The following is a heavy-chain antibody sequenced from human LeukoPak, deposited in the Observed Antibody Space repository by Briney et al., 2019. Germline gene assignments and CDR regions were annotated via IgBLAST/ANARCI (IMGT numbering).Heavy chain of an antibody. CDR1: GFTLSAYW. CDR2: IKQDGSEK. Sequence: GGSLRLSCAASGFTLSAYWMSWVRQAPGKGLEWVANIKQDGSEKYYVDSVRGRFTISRDNAKNSLYLQMNSLRAEDTAVYYCARDPGTDAFDTWGQGTMVTVSS. J-gene: IGHJ3*02. V-gene: IGHV3-7*05. CDR3: ARDPGTDAFDT. D-gene: IGHD1-1*01.